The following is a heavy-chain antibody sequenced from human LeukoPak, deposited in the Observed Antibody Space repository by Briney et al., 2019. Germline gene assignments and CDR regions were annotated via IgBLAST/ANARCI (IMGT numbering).Heavy chain of an antibody. CDR2: IYSGGST. CDR1: GFIASTNY. Sequence: GGSLRLSCAASGFIASTNYMSWVRQAPGKGLEWVSVIYSGGSTYYADSVKGRFTISRDNSKNSLYLQMNSLRAEDTAVYYCARHEGITMIMNWGQGTLVTVSS. V-gene: IGHV3-66*04. CDR3: ARHEGITMIMN. D-gene: IGHD3-22*01. J-gene: IGHJ4*02.